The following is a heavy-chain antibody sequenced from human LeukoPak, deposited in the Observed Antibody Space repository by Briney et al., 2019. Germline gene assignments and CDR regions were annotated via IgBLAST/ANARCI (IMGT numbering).Heavy chain of an antibody. J-gene: IGHJ4*02. CDR2: ISGSGGST. Sequence: GGSLRLSCAASGFTFSSYGMSWVHQAPGKGLEWVSAISGSGGSTYYADSVKGRFTISRDNSKNTLYLQMNSLRAEDTAVYYCAKDKEYYDILTGSDYWGQGTLVTVSS. V-gene: IGHV3-23*01. D-gene: IGHD3-9*01. CDR1: GFTFSSYG. CDR3: AKDKEYYDILTGSDY.